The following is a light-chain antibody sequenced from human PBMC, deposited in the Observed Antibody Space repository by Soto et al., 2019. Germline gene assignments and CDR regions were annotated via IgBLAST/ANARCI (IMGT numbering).Light chain of an antibody. CDR2: VAS. CDR3: QHLNSYPLT. V-gene: IGKV1-9*01. Sequence: DIQLTQSPSFLSASVGDTVTITCRASQDISHFLVWYQQKPGTAPKPLIYVASVLYGGVPSRFSGSGSGTDFTLTISSLQPEDFATYYCQHLNSYPLTFGQGKRLDIK. J-gene: IGKJ5*01. CDR1: QDISHF.